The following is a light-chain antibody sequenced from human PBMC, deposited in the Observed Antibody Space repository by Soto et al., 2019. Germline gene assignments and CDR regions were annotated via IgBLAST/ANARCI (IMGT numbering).Light chain of an antibody. Sequence: QTVVTQSPSASASLGASVKLTCTLSSGLTNYAIAWHQQQPEKGPRYLMKLNSDGSHTKGDGIPDRFSGSSSGAERYLTISSLQSEDEADYYCQTWGAGIHVVFGGGTKLTVL. CDR3: QTWGAGIHVV. J-gene: IGLJ2*01. CDR1: SGLTNYA. CDR2: LNSDGSH. V-gene: IGLV4-69*01.